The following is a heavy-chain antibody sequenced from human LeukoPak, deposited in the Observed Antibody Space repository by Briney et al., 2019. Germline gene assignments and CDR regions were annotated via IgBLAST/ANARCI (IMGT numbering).Heavy chain of an antibody. J-gene: IGHJ4*02. V-gene: IGHV4-4*07. CDR2: IHSSGGT. D-gene: IGHD6-6*01. CDR1: GGSITSYY. Sequence: PSETLSLTCTVSGGSITSYYWTYIRQPAGKGLEWIGRIHSSGGTNYSPSLKSRVTMSLDTSKNKFSLNLSSVTAADTAIYYCAXEXSGXSIAARVFDSWGQGTLVTVSS. CDR3: AXEXSGXSIAARVFDS.